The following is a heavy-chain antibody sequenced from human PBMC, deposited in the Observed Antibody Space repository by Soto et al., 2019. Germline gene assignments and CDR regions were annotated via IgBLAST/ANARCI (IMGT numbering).Heavy chain of an antibody. CDR3: AKDNGLNELWFGETAFDY. J-gene: IGHJ4*02. CDR1: GFTFSSYA. D-gene: IGHD3-10*01. V-gene: IGHV3-23*01. Sequence: PGGSLRLSCAASGFTFSSYAMSWVRQAPGKGLEWVSAISGSGGSTYYADSVKGRFTISRDNSKNTLYLQMHSLRAEDTAVYYCAKDNGLNELWFGETAFDYWGQGTLVTVSS. CDR2: ISGSGGST.